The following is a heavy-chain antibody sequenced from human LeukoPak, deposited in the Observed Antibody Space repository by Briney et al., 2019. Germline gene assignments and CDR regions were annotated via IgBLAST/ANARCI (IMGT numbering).Heavy chain of an antibody. CDR2: ISYDGSNK. CDR1: GFTFSSYS. D-gene: IGHD3-22*01. Sequence: GGSLRLSCAASGFTFSSYSMNWVRQAPGKGLEWVAVISYDGSNKYYADSVQGRFTISRDNSKNTLYLQMNSLRAEDTAVYYCARAVTDYYDRPSDYWGQGTLVTVFS. V-gene: IGHV3-30*03. CDR3: ARAVTDYYDRPSDY. J-gene: IGHJ4*02.